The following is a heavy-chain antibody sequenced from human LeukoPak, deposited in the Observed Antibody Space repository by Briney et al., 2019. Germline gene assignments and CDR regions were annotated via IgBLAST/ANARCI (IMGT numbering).Heavy chain of an antibody. V-gene: IGHV3-48*03. CDR2: ISSSGSTI. D-gene: IGHD3-9*01. CDR1: GFTFSSYE. J-gene: IGHJ5*02. Sequence: GGSLRLSCAASGFTFSSYEMNWVRQAPGKGLEWVSYISSSGSTIYYADSVKGRFTISRDNAKNTLYLQMNSLRAEDTAVYYCAKGAKDILTGYYPNWFDPWGQGTLVTVSS. CDR3: AKGAKDILTGYYPNWFDP.